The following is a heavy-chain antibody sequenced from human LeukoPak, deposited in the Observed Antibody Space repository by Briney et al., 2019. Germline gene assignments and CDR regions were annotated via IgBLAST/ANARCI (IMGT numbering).Heavy chain of an antibody. V-gene: IGHV1-18*01. CDR3: ARDYPTDILTGYYSPNDAFDI. J-gene: IGHJ3*02. CDR1: GYTFTSYG. D-gene: IGHD3-9*01. Sequence: ASVKVSCKASGYTFTSYGISWVRQAPGQGLEWMGWISAYNGNTNYAQKLQGRVTMTTDTSTSTAYMELRSLRSDDTAVYYCARDYPTDILTGYYSPNDAFDIWGQGTMVTVSS. CDR2: ISAYNGNT.